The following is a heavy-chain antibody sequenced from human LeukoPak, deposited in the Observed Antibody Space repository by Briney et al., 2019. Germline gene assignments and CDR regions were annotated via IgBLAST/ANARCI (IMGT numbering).Heavy chain of an antibody. V-gene: IGHV4-34*01. Sequence: SETLSLTCAVYGGSFSGYYWSWIRQPPGKGLEWIGEINHSGSTNYNPSLKSRVTISVDTSKNQFSLKLSSVTAADTAVYYCARHHRAVTYEKPYFDYWGQGTLVTVSS. CDR2: INHSGST. CDR1: GGSFSGYY. D-gene: IGHD4-17*01. CDR3: ARHHRAVTYEKPYFDY. J-gene: IGHJ4*02.